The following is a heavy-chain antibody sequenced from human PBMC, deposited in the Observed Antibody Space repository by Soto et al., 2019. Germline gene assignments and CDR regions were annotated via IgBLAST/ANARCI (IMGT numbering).Heavy chain of an antibody. Sequence: ASVKVSFKASGYTFTSYAMHWVRQAPGQRLEWMGWINAGNGNTKYSQKFQGRVTITRDTSASTAYMELSSLRSEDTAVYYCARRLLSWRYYDFVYGMDVWGQGTTVT. CDR1: GYTFTSYA. CDR2: INAGNGNT. D-gene: IGHD3-3*01. CDR3: ARRLLSWRYYDFVYGMDV. V-gene: IGHV1-3*01. J-gene: IGHJ6*02.